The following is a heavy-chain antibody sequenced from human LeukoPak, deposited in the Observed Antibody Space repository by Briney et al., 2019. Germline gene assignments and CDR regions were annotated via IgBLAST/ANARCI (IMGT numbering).Heavy chain of an antibody. V-gene: IGHV3-48*01. CDR3: ARTHERALDH. Sequence: GGSLRLSCAASGFTFSSYHMTWVRQAPGKGLEWISYISIFSSTIYYADSVQGRFTISRDDAKYSVYLQMNSLRADDTAVHYCARTHERALDHWGQGTLVAVSS. J-gene: IGHJ4*02. CDR1: GFTFSSYH. CDR2: ISIFSSTI.